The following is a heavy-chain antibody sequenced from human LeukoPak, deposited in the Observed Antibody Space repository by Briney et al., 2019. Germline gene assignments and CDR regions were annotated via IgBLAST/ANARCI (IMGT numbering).Heavy chain of an antibody. CDR2: IYTSGST. CDR3: ARSVEVSLLWFGDLSPESYYFDY. J-gene: IGHJ4*02. D-gene: IGHD3-10*01. CDR1: GGSISSYY. V-gene: IGHV4-4*07. Sequence: SETLSLTCTVSGGSISSYYWSWIRQPAGKGLEWIGRIYTSGSTNYNPSLKSRVTMSVDTSKNQFSLKLSSVTAADTAVYYCARSVEVSLLWFGDLSPESYYFDYWGQGTLVTVSS.